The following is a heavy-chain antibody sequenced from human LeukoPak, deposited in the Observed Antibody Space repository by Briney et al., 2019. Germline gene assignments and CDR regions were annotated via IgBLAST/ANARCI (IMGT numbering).Heavy chain of an antibody. D-gene: IGHD3-3*01. Sequence: GGSLRLSCTASGFTFGDYAMSWVRQAPGKGLEWVGFIRSKVYGGTTEYAASVKGRFTISRDDSKSIAYLQMNGLRVEDTAIYYCARVYYASWSGQPLSQHWLDPWGQGTLVTVSS. V-gene: IGHV3-49*04. CDR3: ARVYYASWSGQPLSQHWLDP. J-gene: IGHJ5*02. CDR1: GFTFGDYA. CDR2: IRSKVYGGTT.